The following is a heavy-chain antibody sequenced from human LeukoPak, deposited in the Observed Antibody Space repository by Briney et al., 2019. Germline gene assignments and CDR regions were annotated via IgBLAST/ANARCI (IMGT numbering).Heavy chain of an antibody. D-gene: IGHD6-13*01. CDR3: AREAAAARWGWYMDV. J-gene: IGHJ6*03. CDR1: GGSISSGDYY. Sequence: SQTLSLTCTVSGGSISSGDYYWSWIRQPPGKGLEWIGYIYYSGSTYYNPSLKSRVTISVDTSKNQFSLKLSSVTAADTAVYYRAREAAAARWGWYMDVWGKGTTVTVSS. V-gene: IGHV4-30-4*08. CDR2: IYYSGST.